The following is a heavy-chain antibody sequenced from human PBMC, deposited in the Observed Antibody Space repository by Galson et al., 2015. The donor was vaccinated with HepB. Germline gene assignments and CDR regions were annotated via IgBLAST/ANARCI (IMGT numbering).Heavy chain of an antibody. CDR2: IWYDGSNK. V-gene: IGHV3-33*08. Sequence: SLRLSCAASGFTFSSYGMHWVRQAPGKGLEWVAVIWYDGSNKYYADSVKGQFTISRDNSKNTLYLQMNSLRAEDTAVYYCARALSSSWYGWFDPWGQGTLVTVSS. J-gene: IGHJ5*02. CDR1: GFTFSSYG. D-gene: IGHD6-13*01. CDR3: ARALSSSWYGWFDP.